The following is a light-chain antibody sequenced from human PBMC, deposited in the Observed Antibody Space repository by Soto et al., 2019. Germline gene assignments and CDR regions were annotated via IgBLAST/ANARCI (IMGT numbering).Light chain of an antibody. V-gene: IGKV1-13*02. CDR2: AAS. CDR1: QVINSF. CDR3: QQTDSYPST. Sequence: AIPLTQSPSSLSASVGDRVTITFRASQVINSFLAWYQQKPGKAPKLLIYAASSLQTGVPSRFSGSGSATDFTLTINSLQPEDFATYYCQQTDSYPSTFGGGTKVDI. J-gene: IGKJ4*01.